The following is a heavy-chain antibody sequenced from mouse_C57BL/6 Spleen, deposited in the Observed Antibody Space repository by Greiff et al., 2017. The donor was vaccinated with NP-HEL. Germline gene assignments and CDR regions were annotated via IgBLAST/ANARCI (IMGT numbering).Heavy chain of an antibody. CDR1: GYTFTSYW. D-gene: IGHD1-1*01. J-gene: IGHJ3*01. Sequence: QVQLQQPGAELVKPGASVKLSCKASGYTFTSYWMQWVKQRPGQGLEWIGEIDPSDSYTNYNQKFKGKATLTVDTSSSTAYMQLSSLTSEDSAVYYCARRYYYGSSYWFAYWGQGTLVTVSA. CDR2: IDPSDSYT. CDR3: ARRYYYGSSYWFAY. V-gene: IGHV1-50*01.